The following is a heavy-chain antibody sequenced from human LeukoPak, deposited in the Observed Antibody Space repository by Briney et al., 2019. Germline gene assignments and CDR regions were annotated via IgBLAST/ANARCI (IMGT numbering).Heavy chain of an antibody. Sequence: PSETLSLTCAVYGGSFSGYYWSWIRQPPGKGLEWIGEINHSGSTNYNLSLKSRVTISVDTSKNQFSLKLSSVTAADTAVYYCARSGFLATVTMSYWGQGTLVTVSS. CDR1: GGSFSGYY. J-gene: IGHJ4*02. CDR2: INHSGST. V-gene: IGHV4-34*01. CDR3: ARSGFLATVTMSY. D-gene: IGHD4-17*01.